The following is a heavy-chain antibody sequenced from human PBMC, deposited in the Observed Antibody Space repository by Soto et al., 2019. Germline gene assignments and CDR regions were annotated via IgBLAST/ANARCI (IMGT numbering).Heavy chain of an antibody. CDR3: ARAKGLLTVTTSWFDP. CDR2: IYYSGST. CDR1: GGSISSGDYY. J-gene: IGHJ5*02. D-gene: IGHD4-17*01. Sequence: QVQLQESGPGLVKPSQTLSLTCTVSGGSISSGDYYWSWIRQPPGKGLEWIGYIYYSGSTYYNPSLKTRVTISGDTSKNQFSLKLSSVTAADTALYYCARAKGLLTVTTSWFDPWGQGTLVTVSS. V-gene: IGHV4-30-4*01.